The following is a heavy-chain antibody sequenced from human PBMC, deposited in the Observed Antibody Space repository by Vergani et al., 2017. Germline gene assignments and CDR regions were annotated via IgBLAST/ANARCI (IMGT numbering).Heavy chain of an antibody. D-gene: IGHD3-10*01. CDR1: GYTFFNYG. J-gene: IGHJ4*02. CDR3: TRDVTYDYDSGSYYVFEY. V-gene: IGHV1-18*04. Sequence: QVQLVQSGPEMKQPGASVKVSCKASGYTFFNYGVNWIRRAPGQGFEWLGWIRADNGDTSYAPRLQDRLTLTTDSSTSTAYMELRSLKSDDTAVYYCTRDVTYDYDSGSYYVFEYWGQGTLVTVSS. CDR2: IRADNGDT.